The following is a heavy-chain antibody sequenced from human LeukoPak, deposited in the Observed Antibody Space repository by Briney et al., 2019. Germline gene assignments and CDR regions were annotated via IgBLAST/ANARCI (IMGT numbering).Heavy chain of an antibody. D-gene: IGHD2-8*02. V-gene: IGHV3-11*04. J-gene: IGHJ4*02. CDR3: VREGYSTGQFDY. Sequence: GGSLRLSCAASGFIFSDYYMTWIRQAPGKGLEWVSHISSSGSNIHHADYVKGRFTISRDNAKNSLYLQMNSLRAEDTAVYYCVREGYSTGQFDYWGQGTLVTVSS. CDR2: ISSSGSNI. CDR1: GFIFSDYY.